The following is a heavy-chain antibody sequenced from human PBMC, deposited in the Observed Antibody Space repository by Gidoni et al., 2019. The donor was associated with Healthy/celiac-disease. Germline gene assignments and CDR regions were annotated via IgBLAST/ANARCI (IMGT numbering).Heavy chain of an antibody. D-gene: IGHD2-2*01. V-gene: IGHV4-39*01. CDR2: IYYSGST. CDR3: ASAYCSSTSCSVEDNNWFDP. Sequence: QLQLQESGPGLVKPSETLSLTCTVSGGSISSSSYYWGWIRQPPGKGLEWIGSIYYSGSTYYNPSLKSRVTISVDTSKNQFSLKLSSVTAADTAVYYCASAYCSSTSCSVEDNNWFDPWGQGTLVTVSS. J-gene: IGHJ5*02. CDR1: GGSISSSSYY.